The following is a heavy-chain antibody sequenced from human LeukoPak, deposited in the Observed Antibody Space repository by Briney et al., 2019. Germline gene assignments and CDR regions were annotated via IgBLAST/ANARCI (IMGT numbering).Heavy chain of an antibody. J-gene: IGHJ6*02. D-gene: IGHD6-19*01. CDR2: IYTRGST. V-gene: IGHV4-4*07. CDR1: GGSISSYY. Sequence: PSETLSLTCTVSGGSISSYYWSWIRQPAGKGLEWIGRIYTRGSTNYNPSLKGRVTLSVEPSKNQVSLKLSSVTAADTAVYYCARDRSSGLYYYYGMDVWGQGTTVTVSS. CDR3: ARDRSSGLYYYYGMDV.